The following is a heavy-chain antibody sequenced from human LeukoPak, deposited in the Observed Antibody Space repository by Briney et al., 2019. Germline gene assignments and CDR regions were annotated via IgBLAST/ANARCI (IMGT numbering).Heavy chain of an antibody. CDR3: ARGPTVTLDY. Sequence: RASVKVSCKASGYTFTSYDINWVRQATGQGLEWMGWMNPNSGNTGYAQKFQGRVTMTRDTSISTAYMELSRLRSDDTAVYYCARGPTVTLDYWGQGTLVTVSS. D-gene: IGHD4-17*01. CDR2: MNPNSGNT. CDR1: GYTFTSYD. J-gene: IGHJ4*02. V-gene: IGHV1-8*01.